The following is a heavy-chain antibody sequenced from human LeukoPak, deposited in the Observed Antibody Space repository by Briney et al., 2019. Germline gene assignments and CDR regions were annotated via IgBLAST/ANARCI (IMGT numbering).Heavy chain of an antibody. CDR3: ARASTSDCSSTSCYLDY. CDR1: GYTFTSYG. D-gene: IGHD2-2*01. J-gene: IGHJ4*02. CDR2: ISAYNGNT. Sequence: ASVKVSCKASGYTFTSYGISWVRQAPGQGVEWMGWISAYNGNTNYAQKLQGRVTMTTDTSTSTAYMELRSLSSDDTAVYYCARASTSDCSSTSCYLDYWGQGTLVTVSS. V-gene: IGHV1-18*01.